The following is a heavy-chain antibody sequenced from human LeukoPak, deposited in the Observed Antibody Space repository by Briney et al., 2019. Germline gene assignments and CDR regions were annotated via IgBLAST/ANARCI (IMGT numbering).Heavy chain of an antibody. CDR1: GFTFSFHW. CDR2: IKQEGRDK. V-gene: IGHV3-7*01. CDR3: ARHSNKYHYDSSGHYRGFDH. J-gene: IGHJ4*02. Sequence: GGSVRLSCAASGFTFSFHWMSWVRQAPGKGLEWVANIKQEGRDKYYVDSVKGRFTISRDNSKNSLYLQMNSLRAEDTAVYFCARHSNKYHYDSSGHYRGFDHWGQGTLVSVSS. D-gene: IGHD3-22*01.